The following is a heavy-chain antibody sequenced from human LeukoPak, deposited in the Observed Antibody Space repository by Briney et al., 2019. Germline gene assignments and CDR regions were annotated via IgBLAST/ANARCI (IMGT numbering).Heavy chain of an antibody. J-gene: IGHJ6*03. V-gene: IGHV4-4*07. Sequence: SETLSLTCTVSGGSISSYYWSWIRQPAGEGLGWIGRIYTSGSTNYNPSLKSRATMSVDTSKNQFSLRLSSVTAADTAVYYCARDSAVADYYYYYYMDVWGKGTTVTVSS. CDR3: ARDSAVADYYYYYYMDV. CDR1: GGSISSYY. D-gene: IGHD6-19*01. CDR2: IYTSGST.